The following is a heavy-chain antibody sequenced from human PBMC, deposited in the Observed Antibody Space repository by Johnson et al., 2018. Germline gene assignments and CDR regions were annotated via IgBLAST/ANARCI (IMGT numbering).Heavy chain of an antibody. CDR1: GFTFTTYW. V-gene: IGHV3-7*01. CDR2: IKEDGSTK. Sequence: EVQLVESGGGLVRXGGSXRLXCAASGFTFTTYWMNWVRQAPGKGLEWVASIKEDGSTKYYVDSVNGRFTISRENAKNSLELELNSLGAEETAVYYCTRPEGRYSSNSDQYFQHWGQGTLVIVSS. D-gene: IGHD6-13*01. J-gene: IGHJ1*01. CDR3: TRPEGRYSSNSDQYFQH.